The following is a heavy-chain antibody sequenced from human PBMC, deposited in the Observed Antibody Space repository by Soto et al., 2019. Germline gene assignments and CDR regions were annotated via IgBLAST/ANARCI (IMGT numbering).Heavy chain of an antibody. CDR1: EFTFSNYA. J-gene: IGHJ6*03. D-gene: IGHD2-15*01. CDR2: ISDNGGTT. Sequence: GGSLSLSCAASEFTFSNYAMSWVRQDPGKGLEWVSSISDNGGTTYYADSVKGRFTISRDNSKNTLYPQMNSLRAEDTAVYYCARKDNYYYYMDVWGKGTTVTVSS. CDR3: ARKDNYYYYMDV. V-gene: IGHV3-23*01.